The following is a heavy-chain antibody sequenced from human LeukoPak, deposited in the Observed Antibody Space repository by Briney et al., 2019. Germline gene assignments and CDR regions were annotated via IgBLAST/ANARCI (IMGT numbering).Heavy chain of an antibody. Sequence: PSETLSLTCTVSGDSINSDYWNWIRQAPGKGLEWIGFDHYSGSTNYNPSLKSRVTISVDTSKNQFSLKLSSVTAADTAVYYCATRRLRFRYFDLWGRGTLVTVSS. CDR2: DHYSGST. V-gene: IGHV4-59*12. CDR1: GDSINSDY. D-gene: IGHD4-17*01. CDR3: ATRRLRFRYFDL. J-gene: IGHJ2*01.